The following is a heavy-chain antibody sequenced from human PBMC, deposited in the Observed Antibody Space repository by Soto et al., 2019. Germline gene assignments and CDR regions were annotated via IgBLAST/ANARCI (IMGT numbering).Heavy chain of an antibody. D-gene: IGHD7-27*01. J-gene: IGHJ4*02. CDR3: ARNKRETGDFDY. Sequence: ASVKVSCKASGYTFTTFDINWMRQAPGQGLEWLGWMNADSGNTGYAQKFQGRVTLTRSTSISTAYMVLNSLTSEDTAVYYCARNKRETGDFDYWGQGTLVTVSS. CDR1: GYTFTTFD. V-gene: IGHV1-8*01. CDR2: MNADSGNT.